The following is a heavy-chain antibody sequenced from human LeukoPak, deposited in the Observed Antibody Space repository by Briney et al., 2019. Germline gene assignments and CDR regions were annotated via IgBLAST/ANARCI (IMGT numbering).Heavy chain of an antibody. V-gene: IGHV3-20*04. CDR3: ARELGCSSTSCYGP. CDR1: GFTFDDYG. CDR2: INWNGGST. D-gene: IGHD2-2*01. Sequence: PGGSLRLSCAASGFTFDDYGMSWVRQAPGKGLEWASGINWNGGSTGYADSVKGRFTISRDNAKNSLYLQMNSLRAEDTALYYCARELGCSSTSCYGPWGQGTLVTVSS. J-gene: IGHJ5*02.